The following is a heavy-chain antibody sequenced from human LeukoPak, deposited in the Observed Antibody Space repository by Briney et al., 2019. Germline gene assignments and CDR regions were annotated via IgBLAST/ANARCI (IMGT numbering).Heavy chain of an antibody. CDR3: ARHPEPGYCSSTSCHESYFDY. CDR1: GFTFSSYG. J-gene: IGHJ4*02. V-gene: IGHV3-33*01. Sequence: GGSLRLSCAASGFTFSSYGMHWVRQAPGKGLEWVAVIWYDGSNKYYGDSVKGRFTIYRDNSTNPLYLHMNSLSAEDTAVYYCARHPEPGYCSSTSCHESYFDYWAQGTLVTVSS. D-gene: IGHD2-2*01. CDR2: IWYDGSNK.